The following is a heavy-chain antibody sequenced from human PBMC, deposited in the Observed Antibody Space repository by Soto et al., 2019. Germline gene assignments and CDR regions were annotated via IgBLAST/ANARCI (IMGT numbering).Heavy chain of an antibody. CDR2: IIPLFGTA. J-gene: IGHJ4*02. D-gene: IGHD2-21*02. CDR3: ASKAACGGDCYAFDS. Sequence: QVYLVQSGAEGKKPGSSVKISCKASGGIFSSNTINWVRQAAGQGLEWMGGIIPLFGTANYAEKFQGRVTITAEKSTKTEYMDLTSLRSEDTAVYYCASKAACGGDCYAFDSWGQGTLVTVSS. CDR1: GGIFSSNT. V-gene: IGHV1-69*06.